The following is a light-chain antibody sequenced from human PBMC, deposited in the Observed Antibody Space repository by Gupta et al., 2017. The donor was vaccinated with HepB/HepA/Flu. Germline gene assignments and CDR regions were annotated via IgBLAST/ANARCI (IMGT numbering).Light chain of an antibody. V-gene: IGKV1-33*01. CDR3: QQEDNLPFT. J-gene: IGKJ4*01. CDR2: GAS. CDR1: QDISTY. Sequence: DIQVTQSPSSLSAPIGDRVTITILANQDISTYLQWYQQKPGKAPNLLIHGASKVQTGVPSRFSRDGSATKFIFTISSLQPEAVATYYCQQEDNLPFTFGGGTRVEIK.